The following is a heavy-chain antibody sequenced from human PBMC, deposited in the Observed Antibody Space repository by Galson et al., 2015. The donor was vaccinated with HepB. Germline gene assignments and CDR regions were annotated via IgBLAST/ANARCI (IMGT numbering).Heavy chain of an antibody. CDR3: ARLEGVPAAIRIDH. Sequence: SLTCTVSGGSIRSDNYYWSWIRQHPGKGLEWIGFIYYSGSTSYNPSLKSRVTISVDTSKNQISLKLTSVTAADTAVYYCARLEGVPAAIRIDHWGQGTVVTVSS. D-gene: IGHD2-2*02. V-gene: IGHV4-31*03. J-gene: IGHJ4*02. CDR2: IYYSGST. CDR1: GGSIRSDNYY.